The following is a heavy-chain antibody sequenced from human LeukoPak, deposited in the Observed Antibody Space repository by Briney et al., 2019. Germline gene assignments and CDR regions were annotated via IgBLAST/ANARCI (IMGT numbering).Heavy chain of an antibody. Sequence: PGGSLRLSCAASGFTFSSYAMSWVRQAPGKGLGWVSPISGSGSSTYYADSVKGWFTISRDNSKNTLYLQMNSLRAEDTAVYYCAKGVAVASPYYFDYWGQGTLVTVSS. CDR3: AKGVAVASPYYFDY. CDR2: ISGSGSST. V-gene: IGHV3-23*01. CDR1: GFTFSSYA. D-gene: IGHD6-19*01. J-gene: IGHJ4*02.